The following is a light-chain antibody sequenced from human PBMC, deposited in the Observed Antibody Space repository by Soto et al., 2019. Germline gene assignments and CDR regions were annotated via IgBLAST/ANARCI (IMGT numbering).Light chain of an antibody. CDR2: GNS. J-gene: IGLJ3*02. V-gene: IGLV1-40*01. Sequence: QSVLTQPPSVSGAPGQRVTISCTGSSSNIGAGYDVHWSQQLPGTAPKLLIYGNSNRPSGVPDRFSGSKSGTSASLAITGLQAEDEADYYCQSYHSSLSGWVFGGGTKLTVL. CDR1: SSNIGAGYD. CDR3: QSYHSSLSGWV.